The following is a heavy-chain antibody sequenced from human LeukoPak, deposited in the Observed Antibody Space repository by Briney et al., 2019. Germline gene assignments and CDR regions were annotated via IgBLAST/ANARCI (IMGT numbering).Heavy chain of an antibody. J-gene: IGHJ5*02. D-gene: IGHD3-10*01. CDR2: ISGSGGST. V-gene: IGHV3-23*01. Sequence: GGSLRLSCAASGFTFNIYWMSWVRQAPGKGLEWVSAISGSGGSTYYADSVKGRFTISRDNSKNTLYLQMNSLRAEDTAVYYCAKDHPHYYGSGSYYDPWGQGTLVTVSS. CDR1: GFTFNIYW. CDR3: AKDHPHYYGSGSYYDP.